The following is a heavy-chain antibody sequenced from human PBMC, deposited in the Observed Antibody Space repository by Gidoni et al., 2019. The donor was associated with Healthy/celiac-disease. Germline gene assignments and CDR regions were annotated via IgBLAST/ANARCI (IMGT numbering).Heavy chain of an antibody. CDR3: AREIGRVRYYYGMDV. CDR2: ISSSGSTI. V-gene: IGHV3-11*01. Sequence: QVQLVESGGGLVKPGGSLRLSCAASGFTFSAYYLSWIRQAPGKGLEGVSYISSSGSTIYYADSVKGRFTISRDNAKNSLYLQMNSLRAEDTAVDYCAREIGRVRYYYGMDVWGQGTTVTVSS. D-gene: IGHD2-15*01. CDR1: GFTFSAYY. J-gene: IGHJ6*02.